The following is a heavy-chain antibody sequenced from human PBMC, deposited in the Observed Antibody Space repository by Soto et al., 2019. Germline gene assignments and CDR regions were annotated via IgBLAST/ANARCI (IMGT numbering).Heavy chain of an antibody. J-gene: IGHJ4*02. V-gene: IGHV4-39*01. CDR3: ARLEGLATISYYFDF. CDR1: DDSINSDKYY. Sequence: PSETLSLTCSVSDDSINSDKYYWGWIRQPPGKGLEWVGSIYYRGNAYYNPSLQTRVTISLDKSKSQFSLKLNSVTAADSAVYFCARLEGLATISYYFDFWGPGALVTVSS. D-gene: IGHD3-9*01. CDR2: IYYRGNA.